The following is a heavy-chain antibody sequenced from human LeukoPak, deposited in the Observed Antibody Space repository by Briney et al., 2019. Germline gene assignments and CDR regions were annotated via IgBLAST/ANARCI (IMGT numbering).Heavy chain of an antibody. V-gene: IGHV4-61*01. J-gene: IGHJ4*02. CDR1: GGSVSSVSYY. Sequence: SETLSLTCTVSGGSVSSVSYYWSWIRQPPGKGLEWIGHIYDSGSTNYDPSLKSRVTISVDTSKNQFSLKLSSVTAADTAVYYCARRQLGAYGNYFDYWGQGTLVTVSS. D-gene: IGHD4-17*01. CDR2: IYDSGST. CDR3: ARRQLGAYGNYFDY.